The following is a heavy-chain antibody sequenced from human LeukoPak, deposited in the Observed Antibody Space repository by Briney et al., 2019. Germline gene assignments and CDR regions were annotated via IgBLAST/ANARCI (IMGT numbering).Heavy chain of an antibody. CDR1: GGSISSGGYY. D-gene: IGHD3-22*01. V-gene: IGHV4-31*03. J-gene: IGHJ4*02. CDR2: IFYSGST. Sequence: SETLSLTCTVSGGSISSGGYYWSWIRQHPGKGLEWIGYIFYSGSTYYNPSLKSRVTISVDTSKNQFSLKLRSVTAAETAVYYRARESAPKVYYYDSSGYSPFFDYWGQGTLVTVSS. CDR3: ARESAPKVYYYDSSGYSPFFDY.